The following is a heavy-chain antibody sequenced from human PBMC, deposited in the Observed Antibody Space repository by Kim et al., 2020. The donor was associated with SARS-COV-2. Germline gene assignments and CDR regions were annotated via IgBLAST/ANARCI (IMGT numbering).Heavy chain of an antibody. CDR2: IRSKAYGGTT. J-gene: IGHJ4*02. Sequence: GGSLRLSCTASGFTFGDYAMSWVRQAPGKGLEWVGFIRSKAYGGTTEYAASVKGRFTISRDDSKSIAYLQMNSLKTEDTAVYYCTRGIFGSGWYSHFDYWGQGTLVTVSS. CDR3: TRGIFGSGWYSHFDY. CDR1: GFTFGDYA. V-gene: IGHV3-49*04. D-gene: IGHD6-19*01.